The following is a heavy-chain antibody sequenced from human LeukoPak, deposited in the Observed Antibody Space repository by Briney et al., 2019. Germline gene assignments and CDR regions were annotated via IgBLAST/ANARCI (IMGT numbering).Heavy chain of an antibody. J-gene: IGHJ4*02. CDR2: ISSNGDNT. CDR3: VRGTGY. V-gene: IGHV3-64D*06. CDR1: GFTFSTYV. Sequence: GGSLRLSCSVSGFTFSTYVMHWVRQAAGKGLEYVSAISSNGDNTYYADSVKGRFTISRDNSKNTLYLQMSSLRADDTAVYYCVRGTGYWGQGTLVTVSS.